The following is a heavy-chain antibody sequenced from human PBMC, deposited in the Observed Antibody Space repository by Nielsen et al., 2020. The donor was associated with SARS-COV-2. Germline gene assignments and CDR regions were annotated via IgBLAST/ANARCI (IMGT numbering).Heavy chain of an antibody. D-gene: IGHD4-17*01. J-gene: IGHJ4*02. V-gene: IGHV4-59*01. Sequence: SETMSLTCTVSGGSISSYYWSWIRQPPGKGLEWIGYIYYSGSTNYNPSLKSRVTISVDTSKNQLSLKLSSVTAADTAVYYCARSYGDYVPFDYWGQGTLVTVSS. CDR2: IYYSGST. CDR1: GGSISSYY. CDR3: ARSYGDYVPFDY.